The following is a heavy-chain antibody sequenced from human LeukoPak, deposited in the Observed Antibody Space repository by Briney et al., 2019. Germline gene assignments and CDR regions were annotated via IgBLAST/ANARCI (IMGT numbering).Heavy chain of an antibody. CDR3: ARDWGEKIWFGESYNWFDP. D-gene: IGHD3-10*01. Sequence: PSETLSLTCAVSGYSISRGYYWGWIRQPPGKGLEWIGSIYHSGSTYYNPSLKSRVTISVDTSKNQFSLKLSSVTAADTAVYYCARDWGEKIWFGESYNWFDPWGQGTLVTVSS. J-gene: IGHJ5*02. CDR2: IYHSGST. V-gene: IGHV4-38-2*02. CDR1: GYSISRGYY.